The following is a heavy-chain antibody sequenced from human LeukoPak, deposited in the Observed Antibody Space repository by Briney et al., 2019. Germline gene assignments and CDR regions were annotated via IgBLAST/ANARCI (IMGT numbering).Heavy chain of an antibody. D-gene: IGHD1-26*01. Sequence: GASVKVSCKASGYTFTTYYIHWVRQAPGQGLEWMGIINPSGGSTTYAQIFQGRVTLTRDTSTSTVYMELGSLRSDDTAVYYCARAPKGVTTGYFDHWGQGTLVTVSS. CDR2: INPSGGST. CDR3: ARAPKGVTTGYFDH. CDR1: GYTFTTYY. V-gene: IGHV1-46*01. J-gene: IGHJ4*02.